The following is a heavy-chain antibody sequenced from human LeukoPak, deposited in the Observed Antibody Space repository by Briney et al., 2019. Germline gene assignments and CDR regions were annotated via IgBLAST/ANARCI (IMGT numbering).Heavy chain of an antibody. CDR2: FDPENGET. J-gene: IGHJ4*02. CDR3: AKWGRGIYPDPAFGY. CDR1: GYTLTESY. D-gene: IGHD2-15*01. Sequence: ASVKVSCKVSGYTLTESYMHWVRQGPGEGLEWMGGFDPENGETFYAQRFQGRVTLTEDTSTDTAYMELSSLRSEDSAVYYCAKWGRGIYPDPAFGYWGQGTLVPVSS. V-gene: IGHV1-24*01.